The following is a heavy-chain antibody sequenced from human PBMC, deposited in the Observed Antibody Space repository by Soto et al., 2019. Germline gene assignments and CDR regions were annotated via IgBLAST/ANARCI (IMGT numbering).Heavy chain of an antibody. CDR1: GFTFSSYG. CDR2: IWYDGSNK. V-gene: IGHV3-33*01. J-gene: IGHJ5*02. D-gene: IGHD2-15*01. Sequence: GGSLRLSCAASGFTFSSYGMHWVRQAPGKGLEWVAVIWYDGSNKYYADSVKGRFTISRDNSKNTLYLQMNSLRAEDTAVYYCARDLVRSSYCSGGSCSTVPWFEPWGQGTLVTVSS. CDR3: ARDLVRSSYCSGGSCSTVPWFEP.